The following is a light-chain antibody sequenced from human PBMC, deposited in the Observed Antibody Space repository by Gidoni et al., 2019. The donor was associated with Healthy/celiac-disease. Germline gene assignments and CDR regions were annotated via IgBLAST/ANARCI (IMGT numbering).Light chain of an antibody. J-gene: IGKJ4*01. Sequence: SYLAWYQQQPGKAPKLLIYAASTVQSGVPSWLSGSGSGTDFTLTISRLLPEDFATYYCQQLNSYPLTFGGGTKVEIK. CDR3: QQLNSYPLT. CDR2: AAS. CDR1: SY. V-gene: IGKV1-9*01.